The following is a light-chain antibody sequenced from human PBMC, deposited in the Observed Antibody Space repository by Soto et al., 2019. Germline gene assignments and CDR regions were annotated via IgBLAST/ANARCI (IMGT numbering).Light chain of an antibody. CDR3: QQYGRSPDLFT. Sequence: EIVLTQSPGTLSVSPGERATLSCRASQSISSTFLAWYQQKPGPAPRLLLYDTSRRATGIPDRFSGSGSGTDFTLTISSGEPDDVSVYYCQQYGRSPDLFTFGPGTKVDIK. CDR2: DTS. V-gene: IGKV3-20*01. CDR1: QSISSTF. J-gene: IGKJ3*01.